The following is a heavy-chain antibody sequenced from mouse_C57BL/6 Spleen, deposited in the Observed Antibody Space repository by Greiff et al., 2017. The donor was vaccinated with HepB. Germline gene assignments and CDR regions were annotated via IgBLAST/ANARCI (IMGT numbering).Heavy chain of an antibody. CDR1: GFTFSDYY. V-gene: IGHV5-16*01. CDR2: INYDGSST. J-gene: IGHJ4*01. CDR3: AREGEVSTMVTTWAMDY. D-gene: IGHD2-2*01. Sequence: EVQLMESEGGLVQPGSSMKLSCTASGFTFSDYYMAWVRQVPEKGLEWVANINYDGSSTYYLDSLKSRFIISRDNAKNILYLQMSSLKSEDTATYYCAREGEVSTMVTTWAMDYWGQGTSVTVSS.